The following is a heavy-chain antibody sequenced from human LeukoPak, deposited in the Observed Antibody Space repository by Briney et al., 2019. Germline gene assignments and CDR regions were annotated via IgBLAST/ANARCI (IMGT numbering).Heavy chain of an antibody. CDR1: GFTFTSSA. Sequence: ASVKVSCKASGFTFTSSAVQWVRQARGQRLEWIGWIVVGSGNTNYAQKFQERVTITRDMSTSTAYMELSSLRSEDTAAYYCAADYHASDAFDIWGQGTMVTVSS. CDR2: IVVGSGNT. J-gene: IGHJ3*02. V-gene: IGHV1-58*01. CDR3: AADYHASDAFDI. D-gene: IGHD2-2*01.